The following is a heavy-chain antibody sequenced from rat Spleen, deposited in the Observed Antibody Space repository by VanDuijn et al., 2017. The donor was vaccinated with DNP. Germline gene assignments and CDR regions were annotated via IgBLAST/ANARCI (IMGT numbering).Heavy chain of an antibody. J-gene: IGHJ1*01. CDR3: ARDRHTTGRGYWYFDF. D-gene: IGHD1-7*01. Sequence: EVQLVESGGDPVQPGRSLTLSCVVSGFTFNNYWMTWIRQVQGKGLEWVASIPSRGGSIYYPDSVNGRFTISRDNAKNTLYLQMNSLRSEDTATYYCARDRHTTGRGYWYFDFWGPGTMVTVSS. CDR1: GFTFNNYW. CDR2: IPSRGGSI. V-gene: IGHV5-31*01.